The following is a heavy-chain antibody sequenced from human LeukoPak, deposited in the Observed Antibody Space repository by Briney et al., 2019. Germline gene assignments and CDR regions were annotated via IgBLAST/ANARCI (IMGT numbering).Heavy chain of an antibody. J-gene: IGHJ4*02. Sequence: KPSETLSLTCTVSGGSITSSSYYWGWIRQPPGKGLEWIGSIYYSGTTYYNPSLNSRVTISVDTSKNQFSLKLSSVTAADTAVYYCARDGRLWQQPFDYWGQGTLVTVSS. CDR2: IYYSGTT. D-gene: IGHD6-13*01. V-gene: IGHV4-39*02. CDR1: GGSITSSSYY. CDR3: ARDGRLWQQPFDY.